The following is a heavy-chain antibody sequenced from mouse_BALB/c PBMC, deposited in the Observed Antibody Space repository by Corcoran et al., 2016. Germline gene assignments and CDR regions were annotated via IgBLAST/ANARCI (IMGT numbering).Heavy chain of an antibody. CDR3: ARLYPGIAMDY. V-gene: IGHV1S136*01. Sequence: EVQLQQSGPELVTPGASVKMSCKASGYTFTRYVMHWVKQKPGQGLEWIGYINPYNDGTKYNEKFKGKATLTSDKSSSTAYMELSSLTSADSAVYYCARLYPGIAMDYWGQGTSVTVSS. J-gene: IGHJ4*01. CDR1: GYTFTRYV. CDR2: INPYNDGT.